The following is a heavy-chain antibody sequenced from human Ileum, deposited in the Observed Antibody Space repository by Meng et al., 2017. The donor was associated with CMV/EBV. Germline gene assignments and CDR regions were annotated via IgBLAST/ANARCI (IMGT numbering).Heavy chain of an antibody. D-gene: IGHD6-19*01. CDR2: IYYSGST. J-gene: IGHJ4*02. CDR3: AREGGGWYFDS. CDR1: GDSLSTGDYY. Sequence: VQPQESGPGLVKPSQTLSLTCTVSGDSLSTGDYYWSWIRQPPGKGPEWIGYIYYSGSTLYNPSLKSPVTISLDKSKNQFSLRLRSVTAEDTAVYFCAREGGGWYFDSWGQGTLVTVSS. V-gene: IGHV4-30-4*01.